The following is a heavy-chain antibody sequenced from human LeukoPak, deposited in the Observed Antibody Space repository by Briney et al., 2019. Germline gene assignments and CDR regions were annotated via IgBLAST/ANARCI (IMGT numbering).Heavy chain of an antibody. CDR1: GGSISSYY. Sequence: PSETLSLTCTVSGGSISSYYWSWIRQPPGKGLEWIGYIYYSGSTNYNPSLKSRVTISVDTSKNQLSLKLSSVTAADTAVYYCARWNYDFWSGYCFDYWGQGTLVTVSS. V-gene: IGHV4-59*01. CDR2: IYYSGST. J-gene: IGHJ4*02. CDR3: ARWNYDFWSGYCFDY. D-gene: IGHD3-3*01.